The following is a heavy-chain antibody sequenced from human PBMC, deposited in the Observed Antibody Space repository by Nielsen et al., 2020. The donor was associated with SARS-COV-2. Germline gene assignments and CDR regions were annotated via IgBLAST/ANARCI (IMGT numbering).Heavy chain of an antibody. CDR2: INHSGST. D-gene: IGHD3-9*01. Sequence: WLRQPPGKGLEWIGEINHSGSTNYNPSLKSRVTISVDTSKNQFSLKLSSVTAADTAVYYCARGVRYPPTARAYYYYYMDVWGKGTTVTVSS. CDR3: ARGVRYPPTARAYYYYYMDV. V-gene: IGHV4-34*01. J-gene: IGHJ6*03.